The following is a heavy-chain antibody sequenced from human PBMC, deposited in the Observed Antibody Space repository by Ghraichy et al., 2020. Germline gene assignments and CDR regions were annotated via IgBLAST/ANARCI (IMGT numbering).Heavy chain of an antibody. J-gene: IGHJ4*02. CDR2: IYYSGST. CDR1: GGSISSGDYY. D-gene: IGHD3/OR15-3a*01. V-gene: IGHV4-30-4*01. Sequence: SETLSLTCTVSGGSISSGDYYWSWIRQPPGKGLEWIGYIYYSGSTYYNPSLKSRVTISVDTSKNQFSLKLSSVTAADTAVYYCARGLKRRDYYFDYWGQGTLVTVSS. CDR3: ARGLKRRDYYFDY.